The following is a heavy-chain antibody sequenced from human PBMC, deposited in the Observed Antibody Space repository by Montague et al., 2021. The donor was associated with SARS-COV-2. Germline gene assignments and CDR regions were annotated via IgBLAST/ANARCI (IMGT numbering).Heavy chain of an antibody. CDR1: GFTFSDYY. Sequence: SQRLSCAASGFTFSDYYMSWIRQAPGKGLEWVSYISSSSSYTNYADSVKGRFTISRDNAKNSLYLQMNSLRAEDTAVYYCARVRGSSWYVVDAFDIWGQGTMVTVSS. D-gene: IGHD6-13*01. J-gene: IGHJ3*02. CDR3: ARVRGSSWYVVDAFDI. CDR2: ISSSSSYT. V-gene: IGHV3-11*03.